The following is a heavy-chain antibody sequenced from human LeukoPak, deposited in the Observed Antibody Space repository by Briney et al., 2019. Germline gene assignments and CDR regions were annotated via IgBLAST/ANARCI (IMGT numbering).Heavy chain of an antibody. Sequence: PSETLFLTCTVSVGSLRSGDYYWSWIRQPPGEGMERIGYIYYRGRTKYKPSLKSRVTLVVDTSKNQFSLKLSSVTAADTAVYYCARDRVYDFWSGYYLYYMDVWGKGTTVTVSS. D-gene: IGHD3-3*01. J-gene: IGHJ6*03. CDR2: IYYRGRT. CDR3: ARDRVYDFWSGYYLYYMDV. CDR1: VGSLRSGDYY. V-gene: IGHV4-61*08.